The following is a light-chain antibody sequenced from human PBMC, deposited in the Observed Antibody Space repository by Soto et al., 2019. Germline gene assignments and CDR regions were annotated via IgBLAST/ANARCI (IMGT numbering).Light chain of an antibody. Sequence: DIQMTQSPSSLSASVADRVTITCRASQNINNYLNWYQQKPGKAPKLLIYAAFSLQSGVPSRFSGSGSGTDFTLTISSLQPEDFATYYCNQSYSTPWTFGQGTKVEIK. V-gene: IGKV1-39*01. CDR1: QNINNY. J-gene: IGKJ1*01. CDR3: NQSYSTPWT. CDR2: AAF.